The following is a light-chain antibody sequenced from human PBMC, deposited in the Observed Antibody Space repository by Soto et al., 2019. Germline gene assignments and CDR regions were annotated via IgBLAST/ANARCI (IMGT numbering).Light chain of an antibody. CDR3: QQFYGYSWT. Sequence: DIQMTQSPYTLSASVGDRVTITCRASQSISSWLAWYQQKPGKAPKLLIYKASNLESGVPSRFSGSGSGTEFTLTISSLQPDDFATYYCQQFYGYSWTFGQGTKVEIK. CDR1: QSISSW. J-gene: IGKJ1*01. V-gene: IGKV1-5*03. CDR2: KAS.